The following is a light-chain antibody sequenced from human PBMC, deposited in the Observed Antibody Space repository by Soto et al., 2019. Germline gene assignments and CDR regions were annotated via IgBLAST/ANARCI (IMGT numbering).Light chain of an antibody. CDR2: EVS. V-gene: IGLV2-8*01. CDR3: SSYAGSNILL. Sequence: QSALTQPPSASGSLGQSVTISCTGTSNDVGRYDYVSWYQQHPGKAPKLMIYEVSKWPSGVPARFSGSKSGNTASLTVSGLQAEDEADYYCSSYAGSNILLFGGGTKLTVL. CDR1: SNDVGRYDY. J-gene: IGLJ2*01.